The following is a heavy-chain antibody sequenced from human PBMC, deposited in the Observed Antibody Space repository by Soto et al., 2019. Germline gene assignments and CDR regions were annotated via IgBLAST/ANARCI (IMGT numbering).Heavy chain of an antibody. Sequence: QVQLQESGPGLVKPSQTMSLTCTVSGGSISSGGYYWSWIRQHPGKGLEWIGYIYYSGSTYYNPSLKSRVTISVDTSKNQFSRKLSSVTAADTAVYYCARDYCSGGSCLDDYFDYWGQGTLVTVSS. J-gene: IGHJ4*02. V-gene: IGHV4-31*03. CDR3: ARDYCSGGSCLDDYFDY. CDR1: GGSISSGGYY. CDR2: IYYSGST. D-gene: IGHD2-15*01.